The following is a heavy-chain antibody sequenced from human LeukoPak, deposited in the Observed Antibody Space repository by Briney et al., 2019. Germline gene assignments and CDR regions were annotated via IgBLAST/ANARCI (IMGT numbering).Heavy chain of an antibody. V-gene: IGHV4-39*01. D-gene: IGHD6-13*01. CDR1: GGSISSSSYY. CDR3: ASLHTQYSSSWYGYYYYMDV. CDR2: IYYSGST. Sequence: SETLSLTCTVSGGSISSSSYYWGWIRQPPGKGLEWIGSIYYSGSTYYNPSLKSRATISVDTSKNQFSLKLSSVTAADTAVYYCASLHTQYSSSWYGYYYYMDVWGKGTTVTISS. J-gene: IGHJ6*03.